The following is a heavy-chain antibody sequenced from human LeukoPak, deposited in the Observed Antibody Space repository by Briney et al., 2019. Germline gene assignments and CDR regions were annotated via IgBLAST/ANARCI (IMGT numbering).Heavy chain of an antibody. CDR2: IVVGSDNT. Sequence: SVNVSCKASGFTFTSRSAVQWVRQARGQRLEWIGWIVVGSDNTNYAQKFQERVIITGDMSASTAYMELSSLRSEDTAVYYCAAPYSSTWFDSWGQGTLVTVSS. D-gene: IGHD6-13*01. CDR3: AAPYSSTWFDS. CDR1: GFTFTSRSA. V-gene: IGHV1-58*01. J-gene: IGHJ5*01.